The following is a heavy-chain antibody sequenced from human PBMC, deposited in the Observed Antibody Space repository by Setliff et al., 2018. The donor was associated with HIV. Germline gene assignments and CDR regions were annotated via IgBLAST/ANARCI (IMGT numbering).Heavy chain of an antibody. CDR3: ARDAGGSVGNYYFDY. V-gene: IGHV4-34*01. J-gene: IGHJ4*02. CDR1: GGSFSGYY. Sequence: SETLSLTCAVYGGSFSGYYWNWIRQPPGKGLEWIGEINHRGSTNYNPSLKNRVTISIDTSKKQFSLNLSSVTAADTAVYYCARDAGGSVGNYYFDYWGQGTLVTVSS. D-gene: IGHD2-15*01. CDR2: INHRGST.